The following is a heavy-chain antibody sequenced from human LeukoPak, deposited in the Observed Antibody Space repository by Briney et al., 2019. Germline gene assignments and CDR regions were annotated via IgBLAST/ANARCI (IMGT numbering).Heavy chain of an antibody. CDR1: GYTFTGYY. J-gene: IGHJ4*02. CDR3: ARDRSGIGGSYVDY. Sequence: GASVKVSCKASGYTFTGYYMHWLRQAPGQGLEWMGWINPNSGGTNYAQKFQGRVTMTRDTSISTAYMELSRLRSDDTAVYYCARDRSGIGGSYVDYWGQGTLVTVSS. V-gene: IGHV1-2*02. D-gene: IGHD1-26*01. CDR2: INPNSGGT.